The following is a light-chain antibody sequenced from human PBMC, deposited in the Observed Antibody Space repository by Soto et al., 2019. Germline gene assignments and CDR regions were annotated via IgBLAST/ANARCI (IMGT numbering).Light chain of an antibody. CDR1: SSNIGAGYD. CDR2: GNS. Sequence: QAVVTQPPSVSGAPGQRVTISCTGSSSNIGAGYDVHWYQQLPGTAPKLLIYGNSNRPSEVPDRFSGSKSGTSASLAITGLQAEDEADYYCQSYDSSLSGYYVFGTGTKLTVL. J-gene: IGLJ1*01. CDR3: QSYDSSLSGYYV. V-gene: IGLV1-40*01.